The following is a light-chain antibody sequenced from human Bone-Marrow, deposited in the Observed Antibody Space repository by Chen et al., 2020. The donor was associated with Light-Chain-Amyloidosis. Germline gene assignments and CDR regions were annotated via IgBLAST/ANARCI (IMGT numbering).Light chain of an antibody. CDR3: SSYTITNTLV. Sequence: QSALTQPASVSGSPGQSITISCTGTSSDVGGDNHVSWYQQHPDKAPKLMIYEVTNRPSWVPGRFSGSKSENTASLTSSGLQTEDEADYFCSSYTITNTLVFGSGTRVTVL. CDR2: EVT. CDR1: SSDVGGDNH. V-gene: IGLV2-14*01. J-gene: IGLJ1*01.